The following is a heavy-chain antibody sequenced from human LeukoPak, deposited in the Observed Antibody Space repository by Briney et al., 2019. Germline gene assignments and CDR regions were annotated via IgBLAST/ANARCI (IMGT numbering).Heavy chain of an antibody. J-gene: IGHJ4*02. V-gene: IGHV3-23*01. Sequence: GGSLRLSCAASGFTFSSYAMSWVRQAPGKGLEWVSAISGSGGSTYYADSVKGRFTISRDNSKNTLYLQMNSLRAEDTAVYYCAKDLSGYSSGWYVIGTDYWGQGTLVTVSS. CDR2: ISGSGGST. D-gene: IGHD6-19*01. CDR3: AKDLSGYSSGWYVIGTDY. CDR1: GFTFSSYA.